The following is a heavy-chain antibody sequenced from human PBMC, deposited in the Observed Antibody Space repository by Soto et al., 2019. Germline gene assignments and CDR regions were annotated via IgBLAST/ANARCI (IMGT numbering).Heavy chain of an antibody. J-gene: IGHJ6*02. CDR2: IIPIFGTA. Sequence: GASVKVSCKTSGGTFSSYAISWVRQAPGQGLEWMGGIIPIFGTANYAQKFQGRVTITADESTSTAYMELSSLRSEDTAVYYCARAGIQLWSSPAYYYGMDVWGQGTTVTVSS. CDR1: GGTFSSYA. D-gene: IGHD5-18*01. CDR3: ARAGIQLWSSPAYYYGMDV. V-gene: IGHV1-69*13.